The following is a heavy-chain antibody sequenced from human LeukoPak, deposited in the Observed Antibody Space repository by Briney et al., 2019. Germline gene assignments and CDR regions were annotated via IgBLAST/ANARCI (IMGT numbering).Heavy chain of an antibody. CDR2: IYYSGSP. CDR3: ATSILTGYYYGMDV. J-gene: IGHJ6*02. D-gene: IGHD3-9*01. V-gene: IGHV4-59*08. Sequence: SETLSLTCTVSGGSISSYYWSWIRQPPGKGLEWIGYIYYSGSPNYNPSLKSRVTISVDTSKNQFSLQLSSVTAADTAVYYCATSILTGYYYGMDVWGQGTTVTVYS. CDR1: GGSISSYY.